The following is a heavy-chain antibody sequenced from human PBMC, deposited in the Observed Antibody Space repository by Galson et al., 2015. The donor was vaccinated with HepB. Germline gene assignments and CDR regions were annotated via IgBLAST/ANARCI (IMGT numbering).Heavy chain of an antibody. CDR2: IIRKDSNYAA. V-gene: IGHV3-73*01. CDR3: VRMGDLSGYSSK. CDR1: GFTFSGSA. Sequence: SLRPCCAASGFTFSGSAIHWVRQASGKGPERIGRIIRKDSNYAALYVPSLKGRFTISRDDSKNMAYLHMRGLKTDDTAVYYCVRMGDLSGYSSKWGQGTLVTVSS. D-gene: IGHD6-13*01. J-gene: IGHJ4*02.